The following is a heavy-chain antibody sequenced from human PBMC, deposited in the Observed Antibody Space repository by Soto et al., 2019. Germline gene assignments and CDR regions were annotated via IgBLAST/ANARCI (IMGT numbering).Heavy chain of an antibody. J-gene: IGHJ6*02. V-gene: IGHV1-2*02. CDR3: ARSLTEGYCTITGCYTRPLYGMDV. CDR1: GYTFSGYY. Sequence: PGASVKVSCKASGYTFSGYYIHWLRQAPGQGLEWMGWINPNSGGTNYAQKFQGRVTVTRDTPTSTAYMELSRLTSDDTAVYYCARSLTEGYCTITGCYTRPLYGMDVWGQGTTVTVSS. D-gene: IGHD2-2*02. CDR2: INPNSGGT.